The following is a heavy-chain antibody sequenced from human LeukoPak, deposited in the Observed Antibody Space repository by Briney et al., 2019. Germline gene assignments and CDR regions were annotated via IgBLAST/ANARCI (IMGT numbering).Heavy chain of an antibody. CDR2: IYSGGST. CDR1: GFSFGSYG. J-gene: IGHJ4*02. V-gene: IGHV3-66*01. Sequence: GESLRLSCAASGFSFGSYGLSWVRQAPGKGLEWVSVIYSGGSTYYADSVKGRFTISRDNSKNTLYLQMNSLRAEDTAVYYCARAAKWLVGFPFDYWGQGTLVTVSS. D-gene: IGHD6-19*01. CDR3: ARAAKWLVGFPFDY.